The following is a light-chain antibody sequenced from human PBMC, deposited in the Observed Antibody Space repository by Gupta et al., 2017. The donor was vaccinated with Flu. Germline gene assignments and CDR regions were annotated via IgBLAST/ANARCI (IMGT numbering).Light chain of an antibody. CDR2: GAS. V-gene: IGKV3-15*01. J-gene: IGKJ1*01. Sequence: GERATLSCRASQSVSSSLAWYQQKPGQPPRLLIYGASTRATGIPARFSGSGSGTEFTLTISSLQSEDFAVYYCQQYNYWPGTFGQGTKVEIK. CDR1: QSVSSS. CDR3: QQYNYWPGT.